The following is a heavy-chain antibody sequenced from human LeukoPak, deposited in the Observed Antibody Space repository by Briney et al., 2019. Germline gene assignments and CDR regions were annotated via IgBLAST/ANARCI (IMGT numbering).Heavy chain of an antibody. CDR2: ISGSGGST. Sequence: GGSLRLSCAASGFTFSSYAMSWVRQAPGKGLEWVSAISGSGGSTYYADSVKGRFTISRDNAKNSLYLQMNSLRAEDTAVYYCARPVGYCSSTSCPPAYWGQGSLVTVSS. CDR3: ARPVGYCSSTSCPPAY. V-gene: IGHV3-23*01. D-gene: IGHD2-2*01. CDR1: GFTFSSYA. J-gene: IGHJ4*02.